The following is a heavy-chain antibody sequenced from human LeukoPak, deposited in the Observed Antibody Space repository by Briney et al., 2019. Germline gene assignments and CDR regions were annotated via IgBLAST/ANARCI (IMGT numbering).Heavy chain of an antibody. Sequence: VASVKVSCKASGYTFTGYYMHWVRQAPGQGLEWMGRINPNSGGTNYAQKFQGRVTMTRDTSISTAYMELSRLRSDDTAVYYCARAAYSSGWYLSDYYGMDVWGQGTTVTVSS. D-gene: IGHD6-19*01. J-gene: IGHJ6*02. V-gene: IGHV1-2*06. CDR1: GYTFTGYY. CDR2: INPNSGGT. CDR3: ARAAYSSGWYLSDYYGMDV.